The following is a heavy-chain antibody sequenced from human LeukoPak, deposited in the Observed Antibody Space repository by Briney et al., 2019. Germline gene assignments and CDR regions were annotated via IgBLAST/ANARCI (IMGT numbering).Heavy chain of an antibody. CDR2: VFYSGST. D-gene: IGHD3-22*01. V-gene: IGHV4-30-4*07. CDR3: ARGLDYYDSSGYKATSRDDAFDI. Sequence: SQTLSLTCAVSGGSISSGGYSWNWIRQPPGKGLEWIGYVFYSGSTYYNPSLKSRVTISVDTSKNQFSLKLSSVTAADTAVYYCARGLDYYDSSGYKATSRDDAFDIWGQGTMVTVSS. J-gene: IGHJ3*02. CDR1: GGSISSGGYS.